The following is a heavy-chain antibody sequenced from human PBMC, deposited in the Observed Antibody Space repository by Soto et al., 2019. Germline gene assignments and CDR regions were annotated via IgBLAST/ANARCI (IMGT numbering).Heavy chain of an antibody. CDR2: IRSKAYGGTT. CDR1: GFTFGDYA. J-gene: IGHJ6*03. D-gene: IGHD2-2*01. V-gene: IGHV3-49*03. CDR3: TSVPAAHISNYYMDV. Sequence: VQLVESGGGLVQPGRSLRLSCTASGFTFGDYAMSWFRQAPGKGLEWVGFIRSKAYGGTTEYAASVKGRFTISRDDSKSIACLQMNSLKTEDTAVYYCTSVPAAHISNYYMDVWGKGTTVTVSS.